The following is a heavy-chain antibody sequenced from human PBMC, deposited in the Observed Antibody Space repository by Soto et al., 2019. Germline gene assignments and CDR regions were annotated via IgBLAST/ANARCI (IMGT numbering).Heavy chain of an antibody. D-gene: IGHD3-3*01. CDR1: GYTFTSYG. CDR3: AGDAVTIFGVVSILKYHNWFDP. Sequence: ASVKVSCKASGYTFTSYGISWVRQAPGQGLEWMGWISAYNGNTNYAQKLQGRVTMTTDTSTSTAYMELRSLRSDDTAVYYCAGDAVTIFGVVSILKYHNWFDPWGQGTLVTVSS. V-gene: IGHV1-18*01. J-gene: IGHJ5*02. CDR2: ISAYNGNT.